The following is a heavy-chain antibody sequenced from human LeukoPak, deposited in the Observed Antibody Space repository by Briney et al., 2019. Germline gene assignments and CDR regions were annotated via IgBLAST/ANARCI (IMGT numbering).Heavy chain of an antibody. CDR1: GFTFSSYA. D-gene: IGHD4-17*01. CDR3: AREGRPLRAFDI. Sequence: GGSLRLSCAASGFTFSSYAMHWVRQAPGKGLEYVSGISSNGGSTYYANSVKGRFTISRDNSKNTLYLQMGSLRAEDMPVYYCAREGRPLRAFDIWGQGTMVTVSS. V-gene: IGHV3-64*01. CDR2: ISSNGGST. J-gene: IGHJ3*02.